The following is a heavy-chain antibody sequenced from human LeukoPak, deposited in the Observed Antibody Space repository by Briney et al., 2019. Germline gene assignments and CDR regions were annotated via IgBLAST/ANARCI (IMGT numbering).Heavy chain of an antibody. J-gene: IGHJ3*02. CDR3: ATKKAKYSYGPFAFDI. Sequence: GGSLRLSCAASGFTFDDYAMHWVRQAPGKGLEGVSGISWNSGSIGYADSVKGRFTISRDNAKNSLYLQMNSLRAEDTALYYCATKKAKYSYGPFAFDIWGQGTMVTVSS. V-gene: IGHV3-9*01. CDR1: GFTFDDYA. CDR2: ISWNSGSI. D-gene: IGHD5-18*01.